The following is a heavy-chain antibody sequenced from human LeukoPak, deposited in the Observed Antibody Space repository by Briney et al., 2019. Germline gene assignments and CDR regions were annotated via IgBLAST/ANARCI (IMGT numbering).Heavy chain of an antibody. CDR3: ARDPPGYGDYVFDY. Sequence: PGGSLRLSCAASGFTFSSYSMNWVRQAPGKGLEWVSSISSSSLYIYYADSVKGRFTISRDNAKNSLYLQMNSLRAEDTAVYYCARDPPGYGDYVFDYWGQGTLVTVSS. CDR1: GFTFSSYS. J-gene: IGHJ4*02. CDR2: ISSSSLYI. D-gene: IGHD4-17*01. V-gene: IGHV3-21*01.